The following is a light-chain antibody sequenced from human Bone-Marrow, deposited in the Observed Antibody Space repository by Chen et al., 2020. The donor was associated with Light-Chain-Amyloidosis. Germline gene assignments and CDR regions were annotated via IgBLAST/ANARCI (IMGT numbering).Light chain of an antibody. J-gene: IGLJ3*02. CDR2: DDS. CDR1: NIGSTS. CDR3: SGWDGGSDPPV. V-gene: IGLV3-21*02. Sequence: SYVLTQPSSVSVAPGQTATIACGGNNIGSTSVHWYQQTPGQAPLLVVYDDSDQPSGIPERLACPQPGNTGPPTLRRVEGGGEADYFCSGWDGGSDPPVFRRGTKLAVL.